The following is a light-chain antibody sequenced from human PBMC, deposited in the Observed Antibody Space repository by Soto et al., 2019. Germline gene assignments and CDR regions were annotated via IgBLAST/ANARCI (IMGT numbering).Light chain of an antibody. J-gene: IGKJ1*01. V-gene: IGKV1-5*03. CDR2: KAS. Sequence: DIQMNQSPSTLSGSVGDRVTITCRASQTISSWLAWYQQKPGKAPMLLIYKASTLKSGVPSRFSGSGSGTEFTLTISSLQPDDFATYYCQHYNSYSEAFGQRTNVAI. CDR3: QHYNSYSEA. CDR1: QTISSW.